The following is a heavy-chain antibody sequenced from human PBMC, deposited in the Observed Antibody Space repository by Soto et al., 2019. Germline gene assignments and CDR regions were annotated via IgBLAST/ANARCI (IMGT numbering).Heavy chain of an antibody. J-gene: IGHJ3*01. D-gene: IGHD3-10*01. CDR2: ISGSGGGT. CDR3: AKSRGSGSYFNPSDAFDF. V-gene: IGHV3-23*01. CDR1: GFTFSSYA. Sequence: EVQLLDSGGGLVQPGGSLRLSCAASGFTFSSYAMSWVRQAPGKGLEWVSSISGSGGGTYYADSVKGRFTISRDNSKNTLSLPMNSLRAEDTAVYYCAKSRGSGSYFNPSDAFDFWGQGTMVTVSS.